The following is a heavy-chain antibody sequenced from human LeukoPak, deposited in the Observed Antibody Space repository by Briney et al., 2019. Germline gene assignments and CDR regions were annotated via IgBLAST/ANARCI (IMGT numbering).Heavy chain of an antibody. J-gene: IGHJ4*02. CDR3: ARGVGQWPINFDY. Sequence: GASVKVSCKASGYTFTSYYMHWVRQAPGQGLEWMGWMNPNSGNTGYAQKFQGRVTITRNTSIRTAYMELSSLRSEDTAVYYCARGVGQWPINFDYWGQGTLVTVSS. V-gene: IGHV1-8*03. CDR2: MNPNSGNT. D-gene: IGHD6-19*01. CDR1: GYTFTSYY.